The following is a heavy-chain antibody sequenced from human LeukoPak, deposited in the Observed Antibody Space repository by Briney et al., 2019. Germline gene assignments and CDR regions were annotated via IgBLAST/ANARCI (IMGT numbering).Heavy chain of an antibody. D-gene: IGHD2-2*01. J-gene: IGHJ4*02. CDR1: GGSFSGYY. CDR3: ARRRTRIRGYCSSTSCHSYFDY. CDR2: INHSGST. V-gene: IGHV4-34*01. Sequence: KASETLSLTCAVYGGSFSGYYWSWIRQPPGKGLEWIGEINHSGSTNYNPSLKSRVTISVDTSKNQFSLKLSSVTAADPAVYYCARRRTRIRGYCSSTSCHSYFDYWGQGTLVTVSS.